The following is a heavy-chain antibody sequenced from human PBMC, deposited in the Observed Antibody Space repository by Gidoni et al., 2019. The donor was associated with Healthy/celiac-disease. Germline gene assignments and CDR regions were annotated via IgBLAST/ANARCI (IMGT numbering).Heavy chain of an antibody. CDR2: IYYSGST. J-gene: IGHJ4*02. D-gene: IGHD3-9*01. V-gene: IGHV4-61*01. Sequence: QVQLQESGPGLVKPSETLSLTCPVSGGSVSSGSYYWSWIRQPPGKGLEWIGYIYYSGSTNYNPSLKSRVTISVDTSKNQFSLKLSSVTAADTAVYYCARYFDWSLDYWGQGTLVTVSS. CDR3: ARYFDWSLDY. CDR1: GGSVSSGSYY.